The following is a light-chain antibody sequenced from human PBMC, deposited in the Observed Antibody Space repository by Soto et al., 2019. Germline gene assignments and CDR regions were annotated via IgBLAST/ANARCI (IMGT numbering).Light chain of an antibody. Sequence: QCVPAHPASVPPAPGERVTISCTGSTPNIGGGYDVHWYQQLRGTAPKLLIYGNSNRPSGVADRFSGSKSGTSASLAITGLQAEDEADYYCQSYDSSLYVFGTGTKVTVL. CDR2: GNS. J-gene: IGLJ1*01. CDR1: TPNIGGGYD. V-gene: IGLV1-40*01. CDR3: QSYDSSLYV.